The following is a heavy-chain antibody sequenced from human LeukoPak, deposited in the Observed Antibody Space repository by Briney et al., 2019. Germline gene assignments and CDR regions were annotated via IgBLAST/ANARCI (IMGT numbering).Heavy chain of an antibody. V-gene: IGHV4-59*01. CDR3: ARARYYDILTGQADDLHI. Sequence: SETLSLTCTVSGGSISSYYWSWIRQPPGKGLELIGYTYDSTSTNYNPSLKSRVTISVDTSKNQFSLRLSSVTAADTAVYFCARARYYDILTGQADDLHIWGQGTMVTVSS. D-gene: IGHD3-9*01. CDR2: TYDSTST. CDR1: GGSISSYY. J-gene: IGHJ3*02.